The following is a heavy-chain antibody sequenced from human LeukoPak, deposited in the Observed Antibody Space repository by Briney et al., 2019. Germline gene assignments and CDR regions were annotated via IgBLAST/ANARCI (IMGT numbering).Heavy chain of an antibody. CDR3: ATDGYIAVAGRGGDY. D-gene: IGHD6-19*01. CDR2: ISYDGSNE. Sequence: GGSLRLSCAASGFTFSSYVMHWVRQAPGKGLEWVAIISYDGSNEYYADSVKGRFTISRDNAKNSLYLQMNSLRAEDTAVYYCATDGYIAVAGRGGDYWGQGTLVTVSS. J-gene: IGHJ4*02. CDR1: GFTFSSYV. V-gene: IGHV3-30*04.